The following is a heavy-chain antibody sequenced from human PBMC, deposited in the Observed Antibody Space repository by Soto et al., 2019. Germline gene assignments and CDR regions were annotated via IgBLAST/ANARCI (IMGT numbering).Heavy chain of an antibody. CDR2: ISADNGNT. Sequence: QVQLVQSGAEVKKPGASVKVSCKAFGYSFTSYGISWVRQAPGQGLEWMGWISADNGNTNYAQKIQGRVTMTTDTASRTAYRVRRSLRSVDTAVYYCARDDGFGESDVWGQGTTVTVSS. CDR1: GYSFTSYG. D-gene: IGHD3-10*01. J-gene: IGHJ6*02. V-gene: IGHV1-18*01. CDR3: ARDDGFGESDV.